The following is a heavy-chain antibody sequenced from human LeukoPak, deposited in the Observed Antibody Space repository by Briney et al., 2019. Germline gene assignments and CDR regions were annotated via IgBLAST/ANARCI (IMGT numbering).Heavy chain of an antibody. CDR3: ARAGGPPTYWYYYGSGSYNYYMDV. CDR1: GFTFSRYG. CDR2: IKQDGSEK. D-gene: IGHD3-10*01. V-gene: IGHV3-7*01. J-gene: IGHJ6*03. Sequence: GGSLRLSCAASGFTFSRYGMHWVRQAPGKGLEWVANIKQDGSEKYYVDSVKGRFTISRDNAKNSLYLQMNSLRAEDTAVYYCARAGGPPTYWYYYGSGSYNYYMDVWGKGTTVTISS.